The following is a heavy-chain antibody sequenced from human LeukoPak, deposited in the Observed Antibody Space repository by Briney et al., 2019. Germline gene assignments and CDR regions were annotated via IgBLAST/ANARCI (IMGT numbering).Heavy chain of an antibody. D-gene: IGHD2-21*02. CDR1: GVTISRHG. CDR3: ARDTAWPRGVFYY. V-gene: IGHV3-33*01. Sequence: GGSLRLSCAASGVTISRHGMHWVRQAPGKGLEWVAVIWYDGSNQYCADSVKGRFTLSRDNSRNALYLQMNNLRAEDTAMYYCARDTAWPRGVFYYWGQGTLVTVSS. J-gene: IGHJ4*02. CDR2: IWYDGSNQ.